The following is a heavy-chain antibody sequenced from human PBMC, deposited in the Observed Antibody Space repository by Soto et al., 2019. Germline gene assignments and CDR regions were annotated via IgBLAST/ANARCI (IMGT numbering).Heavy chain of an antibody. J-gene: IGHJ6*02. D-gene: IGHD5-18*01. V-gene: IGHV4-4*02. Sequence: SETLSLTCAISGVSISSSNWWSWVRQSPGKGLEWIGEIYHSGNINYNPSLKSRVTMSVDKSKNQFSLKLGSVIAADTAVYYCARDSAVDTDMVTYGMDVWGQGTTVTVSS. CDR3: ARDSAVDTDMVTYGMDV. CDR2: IYHSGNI. CDR1: GVSISSSNW.